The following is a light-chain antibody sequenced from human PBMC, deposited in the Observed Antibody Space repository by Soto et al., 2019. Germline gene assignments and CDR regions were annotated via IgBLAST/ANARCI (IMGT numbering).Light chain of an antibody. V-gene: IGKV3-15*01. CDR2: RAS. CDR3: QHYNFWPHS. CDR1: QSVRDN. J-gene: IGKJ2*01. Sequence: EILLTQSPGTLAVSPGEVATLSCRASQSVRDNLAWYQQKPGQAPRLLIYRASTRATGVPARFSGSGSGTEFTLTISSLQSEDVSVYFCQHYNFWPHSFGQGTKGEIK.